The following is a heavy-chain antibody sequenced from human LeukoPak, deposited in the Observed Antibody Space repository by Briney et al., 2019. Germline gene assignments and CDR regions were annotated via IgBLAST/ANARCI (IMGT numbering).Heavy chain of an antibody. J-gene: IGHJ6*03. CDR1: GGSFSGYY. CDR2: INHSGST. Sequence: SETLSLTCAVYGGSFSGYYWSWIRQPPGKGLEWIGEINHSGSTNYNPSLKSRVTISVDTSKNQFSLKLSSVTAADTAVYYCARADYSSTWSHDYYYMDVWGKGTTVTDSS. CDR3: ARADYSSTWSHDYYYMDV. V-gene: IGHV4-34*01. D-gene: IGHD6-13*01.